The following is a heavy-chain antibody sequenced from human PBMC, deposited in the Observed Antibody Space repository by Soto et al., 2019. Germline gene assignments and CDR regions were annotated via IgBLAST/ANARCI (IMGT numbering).Heavy chain of an antibody. Sequence: QVQLQQWGAGLLKPSETLSLTCAVYGGSFSGYYWSWIRQPPGKGLEWIGEINHSGSTNYNPSLKSRVTISVDTSKNQFSLKLSSVTAADTAVYYCARGRKNNDYVWGSCRQGVWFDPWGQGTLVTVSS. D-gene: IGHD3-16*02. CDR2: INHSGST. CDR1: GGSFSGYY. J-gene: IGHJ5*02. CDR3: ARGRKNNDYVWGSCRQGVWFDP. V-gene: IGHV4-34*01.